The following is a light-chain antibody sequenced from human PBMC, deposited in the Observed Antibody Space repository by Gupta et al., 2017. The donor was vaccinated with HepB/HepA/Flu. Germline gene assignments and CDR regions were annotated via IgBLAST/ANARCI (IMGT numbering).Light chain of an antibody. V-gene: IGKV1-39*01. CDR3: QQSYSALCT. CDR1: QSISTF. Sequence: DIQMTQSPPSLSASVGDRVTITCRASQSISTFLNWYQQRPGKAPKLLIFAASSLQSGVPSRFSGTKSGTDFTLTINNLQPEDFATYYCQQSYSALCTFGPGTKVDIK. CDR2: AAS. J-gene: IGKJ3*01.